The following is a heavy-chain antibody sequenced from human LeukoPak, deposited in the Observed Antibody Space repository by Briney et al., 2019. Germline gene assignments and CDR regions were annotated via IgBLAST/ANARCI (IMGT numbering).Heavy chain of an antibody. CDR1: GYTFTGYY. CDR3: ARGYYYDSSGYSDLDY. CDR2: IIPIFGTA. D-gene: IGHD3-22*01. V-gene: IGHV1-69*05. J-gene: IGHJ4*02. Sequence: ASVKVSCKASGYTFTGYYMHWVRQAPGQGLEWMGGIIPIFGTANYAQKFQGRVTITTDESTSTAYMELSSLRSEDTAVYYCARGYYYDSSGYSDLDYWGQGTLVTASS.